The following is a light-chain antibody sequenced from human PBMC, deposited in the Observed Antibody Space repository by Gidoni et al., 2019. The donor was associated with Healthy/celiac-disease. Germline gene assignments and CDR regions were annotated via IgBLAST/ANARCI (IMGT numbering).Light chain of an antibody. CDR3: SSYTSSSTWV. V-gene: IGLV2-14*03. CDR2: DVS. J-gene: IGLJ3*02. CDR1: SSDVGGYNY. Sequence: QSALTQPASVSGSPGQSITISCTGTSSDVGGYNYVSWYQQHPGKAHKLMIYDVSNRPSGGSNRFSGSKSGNTASLTISGLQAEDEADYYCSSYTSSSTWVFGGGTKLTVL.